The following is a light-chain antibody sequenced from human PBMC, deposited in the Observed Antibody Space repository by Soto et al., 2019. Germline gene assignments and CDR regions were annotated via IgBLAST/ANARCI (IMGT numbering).Light chain of an antibody. CDR1: SSDVGSYNL. Sequence: QSVLTQPASVSGSPGQSITISCTGTSSDVGSYNLVSWYQQHPGKAPKLMIYEGSKRPSGVSNRFSGSKSGNTASLTISGLQAEDEAEYYCCSYAGSSTSWVFGGGTKLTVL. J-gene: IGLJ2*01. V-gene: IGLV2-23*01. CDR3: CSYAGSSTSWV. CDR2: EGS.